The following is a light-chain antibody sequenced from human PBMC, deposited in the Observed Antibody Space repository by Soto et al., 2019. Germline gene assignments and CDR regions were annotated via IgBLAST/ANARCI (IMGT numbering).Light chain of an antibody. V-gene: IGLV2-14*03. Sequence: QSVRTQPASVSGSPGQSITISCTGTSSDVGGYKSASWYQQHPGKAPKLLIYNVSNRPSGISDRFSGSWSGDTASLTISNLQAEDEADYYSSSYTSTSTYGFGTGTKVTVL. CDR3: SSYTSTSTYG. CDR2: NVS. CDR1: SSDVGGYKS. J-gene: IGLJ1*01.